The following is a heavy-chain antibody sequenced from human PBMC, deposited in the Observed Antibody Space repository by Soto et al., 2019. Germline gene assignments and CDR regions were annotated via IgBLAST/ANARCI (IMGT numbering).Heavy chain of an antibody. J-gene: IGHJ5*02. D-gene: IGHD1-1*01. CDR2: ISYDGSNK. CDR1: GFTFSGYG. V-gene: IGHV3-30*18. CDR3: AKDKGTGTQGAFEP. Sequence: GSLVRRCTASGFTFSGYGMHWVRPAPGKGLEWVAVISYDGSNKYYADSVKGRFTISRDNSKNTLYLQMNSLRAEDTAVYYCAKDKGTGTQGAFEPWGQGTLVTVSS.